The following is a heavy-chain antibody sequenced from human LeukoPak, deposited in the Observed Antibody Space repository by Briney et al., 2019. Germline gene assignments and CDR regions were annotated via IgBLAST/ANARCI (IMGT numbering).Heavy chain of an antibody. D-gene: IGHD1-1*01. CDR3: ARHRGTTGNYYSDY. V-gene: IGHV3-33*01. Sequence: GGSLRLSCAASGFTFSSYGMDWVRQAPGKGLEWMAAIWDDGGDQFYADSVKGRFTISRDNSKNTLYLQMNSLTAEDTAVYYCARHRGTTGNYYSDYWGQGTLVAVSS. CDR2: IWDDGGDQ. CDR1: GFTFSSYG. J-gene: IGHJ4*02.